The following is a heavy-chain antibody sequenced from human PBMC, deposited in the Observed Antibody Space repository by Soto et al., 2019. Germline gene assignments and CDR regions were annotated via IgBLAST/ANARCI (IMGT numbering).Heavy chain of an antibody. CDR3: ARDRGSSWFYFDS. Sequence: AGGSLRLSCAASGFAVSNNYMNWVRQAPGKGLEWVSLINSGGSAYYADSVRGRFTISRDNSKNTLYLQMNSLRAEDTAVYFCARDRGSSWFYFDSWGQGTLVTVSS. J-gene: IGHJ4*02. D-gene: IGHD6-13*01. CDR2: INSGGSA. V-gene: IGHV3-53*01. CDR1: GFAVSNNY.